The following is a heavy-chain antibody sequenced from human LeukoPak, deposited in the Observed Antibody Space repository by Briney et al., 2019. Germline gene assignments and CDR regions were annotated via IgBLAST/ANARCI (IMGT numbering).Heavy chain of an antibody. CDR2: ISGSGGKT. CDR3: AKIAVRGVIINYFDY. Sequence: GGSLRLSCAASGFTFSSYGMSWVRQAPGKGLEWVSGISGSGGKTDYADSVKGRFTISRDNSKNTLYLQMNSLRAEDTAVYYCAKIAVRGVIINYFDYWGQGTLVTVSS. V-gene: IGHV3-23*01. D-gene: IGHD3-10*01. CDR1: GFTFSSYG. J-gene: IGHJ4*02.